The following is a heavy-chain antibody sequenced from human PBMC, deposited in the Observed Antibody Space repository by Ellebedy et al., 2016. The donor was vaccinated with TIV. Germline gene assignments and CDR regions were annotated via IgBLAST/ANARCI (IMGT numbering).Heavy chain of an antibody. Sequence: SETLSLTCAVYGGSLSGHSWSWVRQPPGKGPEWIGEINHRGSTTYNQSLRSRVTISIDTSKHQFSLRLSAMTAADTAVYYCARGNFQDVDLDHWYFDLWGRGTLVTVSS. CDR1: GGSLSGHS. CDR2: INHRGST. D-gene: IGHD2/OR15-2a*01. V-gene: IGHV4-34*01. J-gene: IGHJ2*01. CDR3: ARGNFQDVDLDHWYFDL.